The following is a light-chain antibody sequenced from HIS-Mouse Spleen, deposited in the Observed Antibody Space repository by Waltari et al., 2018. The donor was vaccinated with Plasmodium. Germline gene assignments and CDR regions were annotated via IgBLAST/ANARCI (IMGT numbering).Light chain of an antibody. CDR1: SSNIGSNY. J-gene: IGLJ3*02. Sequence: QSVLTQPPSASGTPGQRVAISCSGSSSNIGSNYVSWYQQLPGTAPKPLTYRNNQRPSGVPDRFSGSKSGTSASLAISGLRSEDEADYYCAAWDDSLSGRVFGGGTKLTVL. CDR3: AAWDDSLSGRV. V-gene: IGLV1-47*01. CDR2: RNN.